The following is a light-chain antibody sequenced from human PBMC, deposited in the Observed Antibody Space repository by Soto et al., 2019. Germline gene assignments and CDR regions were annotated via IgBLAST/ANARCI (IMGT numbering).Light chain of an antibody. J-gene: IGLJ1*01. CDR2: NSY. V-gene: IGLV1-44*01. Sequence: QSVLTQPPSASGTPGQRVTISCSGSSSNIGGKTVNWYQQLPGTVPKLLIFNSYQRPSGVPDRFSGSKSGTSASLAISGLQSEDEADYYCAAWDASLNGYVVGAGTKV. CDR1: SSNIGGKT. CDR3: AAWDASLNGYV.